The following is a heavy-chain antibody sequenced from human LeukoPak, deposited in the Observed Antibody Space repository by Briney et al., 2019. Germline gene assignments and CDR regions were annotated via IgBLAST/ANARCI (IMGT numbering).Heavy chain of an antibody. Sequence: GASVKVSCKASGYTFTRYAMNWVRQAPGQGLEWMGWINTNNGNPTYAQGFTGRFVFSLDTSVSTAYLQISSLKAEDTAVYYCARGQYYYDSSGYKLYGMDVWGQGTTVTVSS. CDR3: ARGQYYYDSSGYKLYGMDV. D-gene: IGHD3-22*01. CDR1: GYTFTRYA. J-gene: IGHJ6*02. V-gene: IGHV7-4-1*02. CDR2: INTNNGNP.